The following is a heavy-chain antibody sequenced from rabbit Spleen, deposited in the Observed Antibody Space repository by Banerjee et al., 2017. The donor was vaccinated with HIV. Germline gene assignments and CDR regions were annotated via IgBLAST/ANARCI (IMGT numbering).Heavy chain of an antibody. V-gene: IGHV1S40*01. D-gene: IGHD7-1*01. CDR2: IAGGSSGFT. J-gene: IGHJ4*01. CDR3: ARFYAGYGDFGYAAM. Sequence: QSLEESGGGLVQPEGSLTLTCTASGFSFNNTYYMCWVRQAPGKGLEWISCIAGGSSGFTYSATWAKGRFTISKTSSTTVTLQMTSLTVADTATYFCARFYAGYGDFGYAAMWGPGTLVTVS. CDR1: GFSFNNTYY.